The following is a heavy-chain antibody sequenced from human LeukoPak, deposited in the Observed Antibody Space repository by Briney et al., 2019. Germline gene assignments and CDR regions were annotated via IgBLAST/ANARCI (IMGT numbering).Heavy chain of an antibody. V-gene: IGHV1-46*01. J-gene: IGHJ4*02. CDR2: INPSGGST. Sequence: GASVKVSCKASGYTFTSYYMHWVRQAPGQGLEWMGIINPSGGSTSYAQKFQGRVTMTRDTSTSTVYMELSSLRSEDTAVYYCARDFRRGAAAGTLPAADYFDWGQGTLATVSS. CDR3: ARDFRRGAAAGTLPAADYFD. CDR1: GYTFTSYY. D-gene: IGHD6-13*01.